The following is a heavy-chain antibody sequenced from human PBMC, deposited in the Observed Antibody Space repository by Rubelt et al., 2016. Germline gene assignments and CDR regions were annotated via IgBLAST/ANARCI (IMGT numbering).Heavy chain of an antibody. J-gene: IGHJ4*02. D-gene: IGHD2-2*01. CDR3: ATQGYCSSTSCYGAY. V-gene: IGHV3-48*02. CDR2: ICSSSSTI. CDR1: GFTFSSYS. Sequence: EVQLVESGGGLVQPGGSLRLSCAASGFTFSSYSMNWVRQAPGTGLEWVSYICSSSSTIYYADFVKCRFTISRDNAENSLYLQMNSLRDEDTAVYYCATQGYCSSTSCYGAYWGQGTLVTVSS.